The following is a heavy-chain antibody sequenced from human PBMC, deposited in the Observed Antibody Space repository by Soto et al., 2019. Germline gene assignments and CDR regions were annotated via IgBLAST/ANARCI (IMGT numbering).Heavy chain of an antibody. CDR1: GFTFSSYA. CDR2: ISGSGGST. Sequence: QPGGSLRLSCAASGFTFSSYAMSWFRQAPGKGLEWVSAISGSGGSTYYADSVKGRFTISRDNSKNTLYLQMNSLRAEDTAVYYCAKDPNMITFGGVIVPWYFDYWGQGT. V-gene: IGHV3-23*01. D-gene: IGHD3-16*02. J-gene: IGHJ4*02. CDR3: AKDPNMITFGGVIVPWYFDY.